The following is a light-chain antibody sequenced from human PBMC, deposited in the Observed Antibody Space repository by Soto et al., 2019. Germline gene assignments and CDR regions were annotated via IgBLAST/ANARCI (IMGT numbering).Light chain of an antibody. V-gene: IGLV2-14*01. CDR1: SSDVGAYKY. CDR2: EVT. Sequence: QSGLTQPASVSGSPGQSITISCTGTSSDVGAYKYVSWYQHHPGKAPKVIIYEVTNRPSGISNRFSGSKSGNTASLTISRFQTEDEADYYCSSYTSKSTVVFGGGTKVTVL. J-gene: IGLJ2*01. CDR3: SSYTSKSTVV.